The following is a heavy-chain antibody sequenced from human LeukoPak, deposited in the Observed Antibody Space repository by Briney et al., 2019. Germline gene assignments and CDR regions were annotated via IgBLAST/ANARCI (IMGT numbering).Heavy chain of an antibody. CDR1: GYTFTDHY. CDR2: INPNSGVT. J-gene: IGHJ4*02. D-gene: IGHD1-1*01. CDR3: ARERSTGFIDY. V-gene: IGHV1-2*02. Sequence: ASVKVSCKASGYTFTDHYLHWVRQAPGQGLEWMGWINPNSGVTSYAQKFQGRVSMTRDMSISTVYLEVSWLTSDDTAVYFCARERSTGFIDYWAQGTLVTVSS.